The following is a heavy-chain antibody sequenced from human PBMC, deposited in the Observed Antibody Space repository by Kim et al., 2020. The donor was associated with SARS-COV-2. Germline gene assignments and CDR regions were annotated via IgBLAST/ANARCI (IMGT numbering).Heavy chain of an antibody. CDR2: ISWNSGSI. CDR3: AKGGSSWTYXYYGMDV. V-gene: IGHV3-9*01. Sequence: GGSLRLSCAASGFTFDDYAMHWVRQAPGKGLEWVSGISWNSGSIGYADSVKGRFTISRDNPKNSLYLQMNSLRAEDTALYYCAKGGSSWTYXYYGMDVWGQGTTVTVSS. J-gene: IGHJ6*02. CDR1: GFTFDDYA. D-gene: IGHD6-13*01.